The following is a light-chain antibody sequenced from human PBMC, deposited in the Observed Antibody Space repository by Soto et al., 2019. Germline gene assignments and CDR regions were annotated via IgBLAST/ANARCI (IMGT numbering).Light chain of an antibody. Sequence: DIQVTNSPSTLSASVGNRVTITCRASQSISDWLAWYQQKPGKAPKLLIYKASSLESGVPSRFSGSRSGTEFTLTISFLQPDDFAPYYCQHYTSYSEAFCQVTKVDIK. CDR3: QHYTSYSEA. CDR1: QSISDW. V-gene: IGKV1-5*03. J-gene: IGKJ1*01. CDR2: KAS.